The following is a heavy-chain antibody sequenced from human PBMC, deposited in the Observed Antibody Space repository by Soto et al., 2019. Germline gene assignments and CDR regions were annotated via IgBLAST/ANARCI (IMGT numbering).Heavy chain of an antibody. J-gene: IGHJ3*02. Sequence: QAGGSLRLSCAASGFTFSSYSMDWVRQAPGKGLEWVSYISSSSSTIYYADSVKGRFTISRDNAKNSLYLQMNSLRDEDTAVYYCARDPGGYCSSTSCPDAFDIWGQGTMVTVSS. CDR1: GFTFSSYS. D-gene: IGHD2-2*01. CDR2: ISSSSSTI. V-gene: IGHV3-48*02. CDR3: ARDPGGYCSSTSCPDAFDI.